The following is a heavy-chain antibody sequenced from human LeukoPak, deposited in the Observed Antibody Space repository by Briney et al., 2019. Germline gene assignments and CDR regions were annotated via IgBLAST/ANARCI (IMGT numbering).Heavy chain of an antibody. CDR2: IIPIFGTA. J-gene: IGHJ4*02. Sequence: SVKVSCKASGGTFSSYAISWVRQAPGQGLEWMGRIIPIFGTANYAQKFQGRVTITTDESTSTAYMERSSLRSEDTAVYYCARGSSDQVLTGDYWGQGTLVTVSS. CDR3: ARGSSDQVLTGDY. V-gene: IGHV1-69*05. CDR1: GGTFSSYA. D-gene: IGHD4/OR15-4a*01.